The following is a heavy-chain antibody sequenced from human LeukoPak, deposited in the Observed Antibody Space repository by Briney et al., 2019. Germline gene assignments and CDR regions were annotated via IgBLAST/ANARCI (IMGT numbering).Heavy chain of an antibody. Sequence: GGSLRLSCAVSGFTFSSYAMHWVRQAPGKGLEWVAVISYDRSNKYYADSVKGRFTISRDNSKNTLYLQMNSLRAEDTAVYYCARVGRGYSYGYWGQGTLVTVSS. J-gene: IGHJ4*02. CDR1: GFTFSSYA. CDR2: ISYDRSNK. CDR3: ARVGRGYSYGY. V-gene: IGHV3-30*04. D-gene: IGHD5-18*01.